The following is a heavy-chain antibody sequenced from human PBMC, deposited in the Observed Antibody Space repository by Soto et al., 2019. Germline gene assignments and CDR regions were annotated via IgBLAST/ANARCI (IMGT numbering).Heavy chain of an antibody. CDR1: GGTFSSYA. Sequence: SVKVSCKASGGTFSSYAISWVRQAPGQGLEWMGGIIPIFGTANYAQKFQGRVTITADESTSTAYMELSSLRSEDTAVYYCARSELVVVITESYNWFDPWGQGTLVTVSS. V-gene: IGHV1-69*13. CDR3: ARSELVVVITESYNWFDP. CDR2: IIPIFGTA. J-gene: IGHJ5*02. D-gene: IGHD3-22*01.